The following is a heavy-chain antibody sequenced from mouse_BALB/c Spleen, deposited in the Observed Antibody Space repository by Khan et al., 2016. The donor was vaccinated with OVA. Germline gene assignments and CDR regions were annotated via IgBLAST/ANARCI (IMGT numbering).Heavy chain of an antibody. CDR2: INSNGGST. D-gene: IGHD2-3*01. CDR1: GFTFSSYG. J-gene: IGHJ2*01. Sequence: EVQLLESGGGLVQPGGSLKLSCAASGFTFSSYGMSWVRQTPDKRLELVATINSNGGSTYYPDSMKGRFTISRDNAKNTLYLQMSSLKSEDTAMYYCARMARTINWGQGTTLTVSS. V-gene: IGHV5-6-3*01. CDR3: ARMARTIN.